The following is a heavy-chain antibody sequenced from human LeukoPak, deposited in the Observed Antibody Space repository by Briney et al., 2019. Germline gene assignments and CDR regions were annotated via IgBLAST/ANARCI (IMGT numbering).Heavy chain of an antibody. J-gene: IGHJ4*02. Sequence: SETLSLTCTVSGGSISSSSYYWGWIRQPPGKGLEWIGSIYYSGSTYYNPSLKSRVTISVDTSKNQFSLKLSSVTAADTAVYYCARSYSGYDWGFDYWGQGTLVTVSS. V-gene: IGHV4-39*07. D-gene: IGHD5-12*01. CDR2: IYYSGST. CDR1: GGSISSSSYY. CDR3: ARSYSGYDWGFDY.